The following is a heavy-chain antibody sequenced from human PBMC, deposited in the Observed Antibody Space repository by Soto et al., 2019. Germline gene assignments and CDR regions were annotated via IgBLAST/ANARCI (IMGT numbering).Heavy chain of an antibody. V-gene: IGHV2-5*02. CDR3: ARMGGGYFDY. Sequence: QITLKESGPALVKPTQTLTLTCTFSGFSLSTRGLGVAWIRQPPGKALEGLALIYWDDDKRYSPSLKSRLTITQDTSKNQVVLTMTNIDPVDTATYYCARMGGGYFDYWGQGTLVTVSS. CDR2: IYWDDDK. J-gene: IGHJ4*02. CDR1: GFSLSTRGLG. D-gene: IGHD3-16*01.